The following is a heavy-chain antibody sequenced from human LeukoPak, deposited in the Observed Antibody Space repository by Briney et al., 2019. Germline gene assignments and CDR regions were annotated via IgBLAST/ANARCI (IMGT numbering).Heavy chain of an antibody. CDR1: GYTFTSYD. CDR3: ARGPTWSGSYDYFYY. J-gene: IGHJ4*02. D-gene: IGHD1-26*01. CDR2: MNPNSGNT. Sequence: ASVKVSCKTSGYTFTSYDINWVRQATGQGLEWMGWMNPNSGNTGCAQKFQGRATITRNTSISTAYMELSSLRSEDTAVYYCARGPTWSGSYDYFYYWGQGTQVSVSS. V-gene: IGHV1-8*01.